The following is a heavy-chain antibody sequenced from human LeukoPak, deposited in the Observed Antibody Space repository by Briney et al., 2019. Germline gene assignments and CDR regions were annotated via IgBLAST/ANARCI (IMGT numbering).Heavy chain of an antibody. CDR1: XA. D-gene: IGHD5-18*01. CDR3: AKGEQLWLSYYFDY. CDR2: ISGSGGST. Sequence: XAMSWXRXAPGKGLEWVSAISGSGGSTYYADSVKGRFTISRDNSKNTLYLQMNSLRAEDTAVYYCAKGEQLWLSYYFDYWGQGTLVTVSS. J-gene: IGHJ4*02. V-gene: IGHV3-23*01.